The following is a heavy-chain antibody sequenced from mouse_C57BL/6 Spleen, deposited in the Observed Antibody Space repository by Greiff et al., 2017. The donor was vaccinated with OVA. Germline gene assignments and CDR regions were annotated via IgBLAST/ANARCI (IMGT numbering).Heavy chain of an antibody. D-gene: IGHD1-1*01. V-gene: IGHV1-81*01. CDR2: IYPRSGNT. CDR1: GYTFTSYG. J-gene: IGHJ4*01. CDR3: ARDYGSSYDAMDY. Sequence: VKLMESGAELARPGASVKLSCKASGYTFTSYGISWVKQRTGQGLEWIGEIYPRSGNTYYNEKFKGKATLTADKSSSTAYMELRSLTSEDSAVYFCARDYGSSYDAMDYWGQGTSVTVSS.